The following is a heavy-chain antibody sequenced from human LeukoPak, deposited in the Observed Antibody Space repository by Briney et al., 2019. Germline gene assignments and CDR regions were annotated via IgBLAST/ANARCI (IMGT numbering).Heavy chain of an antibody. CDR1: GGSFSGYY. CDR2: INHSGST. V-gene: IGHV4-34*01. D-gene: IGHD2-15*01. CDR3: ARAARAYCSGGSCYATFDY. Sequence: LETLSLTCAVYGGSFSGYYWSWIRQPPGKGLEWIGEINHSGSTNYNPSLKSRVTISVDTSKNQFSLKLSSVTAADTAVYYCARAARAYCSGGSCYATFDYWGQGTLVTVSS. J-gene: IGHJ4*02.